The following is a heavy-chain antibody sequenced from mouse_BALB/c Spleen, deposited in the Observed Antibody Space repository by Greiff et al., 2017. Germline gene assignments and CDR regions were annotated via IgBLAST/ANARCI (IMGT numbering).Heavy chain of an antibody. Sequence: EVQVVESGGGLVQPKGSLKLSCAASGFTFNTYAMNWVRQAPGKGLEWVARIRSKSNNYATYYADSVKDRFTISRDDSQSMLYLQMNNLKTEDTAMYYCVRHALYYGNYGAMDYWGQGTSVTVSS. D-gene: IGHD2-1*01. J-gene: IGHJ4*01. V-gene: IGHV10-1*02. CDR3: VRHALYYGNYGAMDY. CDR2: IRSKSNNYAT. CDR1: GFTFNTYA.